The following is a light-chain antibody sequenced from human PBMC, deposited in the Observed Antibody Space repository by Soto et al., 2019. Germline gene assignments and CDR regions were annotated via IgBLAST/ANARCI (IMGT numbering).Light chain of an antibody. CDR3: SSCTSSSTRV. V-gene: IGLV2-14*03. J-gene: IGLJ1*01. CDR1: SSDVGGYKY. CDR2: DIR. Sequence: QSALTQPASVSGSPGQSITISCTGTSSDVGGYKYVSWYQQHPGKAPKLMIYDIRNRPSGVSNRFSGSKSGNTASLTISGLQAEDEAIYYCSSCTSSSTRVFGTGTKLTVL.